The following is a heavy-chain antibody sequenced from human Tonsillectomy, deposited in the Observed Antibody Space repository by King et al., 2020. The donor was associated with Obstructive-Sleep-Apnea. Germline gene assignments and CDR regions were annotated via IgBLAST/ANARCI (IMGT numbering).Heavy chain of an antibody. J-gene: IGHJ3*01. V-gene: IGHV3-9*01. CDR2: IRWNSGSI. CDR1: GFTFDDYA. D-gene: IGHD2-2*01. CDR3: AKEMAPGITRAYAFDV. Sequence: QLVQSGGGLVQPGRSLRLSCAASGFTFDDYAMHWVRQAPGKGLEWVSGIRWNSGSIDYADSVKGRFTISRDNAKNSLYLQMNSLRAEDTALYYCAKEMAPGITRAYAFDVWGQGTMVTVSS.